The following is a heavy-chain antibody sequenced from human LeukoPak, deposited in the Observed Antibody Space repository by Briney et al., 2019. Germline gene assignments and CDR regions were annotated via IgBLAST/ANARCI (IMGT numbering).Heavy chain of an antibody. CDR2: IYTGGST. Sequence: GGSLRLSCAASGFIISSNYMTWVRQAPGKGLEWVSVIYTGGSTYYADSVKDRFIISRDNSKNTLYLQMNSLRAEDTAVYHCAELGITMIGGVWGKGTTVTISS. V-gene: IGHV3-66*01. D-gene: IGHD3-10*02. J-gene: IGHJ6*04. CDR3: AELGITMIGGV. CDR1: GFIISSNY.